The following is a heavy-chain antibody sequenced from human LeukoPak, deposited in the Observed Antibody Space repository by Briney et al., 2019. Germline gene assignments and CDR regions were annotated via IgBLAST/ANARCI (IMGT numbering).Heavy chain of an antibody. CDR1: GFTFDDYG. D-gene: IGHD3-3*01. Sequence: GGSLRLSCAASGFTFDDYGMSWVRQAPGKGLEWVSSISSSSSYIYYADSVKGRFTISRDNAKNSLYLQMNSLRAEDTAVYYCARVDYDFWSGYSEIYYMDVWGKGTTVTVSS. J-gene: IGHJ6*03. CDR3: ARVDYDFWSGYSEIYYMDV. V-gene: IGHV3-21*01. CDR2: ISSSSSYI.